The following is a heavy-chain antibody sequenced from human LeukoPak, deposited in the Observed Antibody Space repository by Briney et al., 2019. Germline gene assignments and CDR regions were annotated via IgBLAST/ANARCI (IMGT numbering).Heavy chain of an antibody. V-gene: IGHV1-2*02. CDR1: GYTFTGYY. Sequence: GASVKIFCKASGYTFTGYYMHWVRQAPGQGREWMGWINPNSGGTHYAQKFQGRVTMTRDTSISTAYMELIRLISDDTAVYYCARGYFSGGSCYLGAFDIWGQGTMVTVSS. CDR2: INPNSGGT. CDR3: ARGYFSGGSCYLGAFDI. D-gene: IGHD2-15*01. J-gene: IGHJ3*02.